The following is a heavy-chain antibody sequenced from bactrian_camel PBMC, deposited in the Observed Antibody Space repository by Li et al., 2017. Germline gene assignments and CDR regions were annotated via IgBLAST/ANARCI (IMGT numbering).Heavy chain of an antibody. CDR3: AARQTISSPCPRDTKTYTY. Sequence: HVQLVESGGGSVQPGGSLRLSCGASGHTYSSNCMGWFRQAPGKEREGVAFIGFGGVTSYADSMKGRFTISRDSAKNTLYLQMNSLKPEDTAIYYCAARQTISSPCPRDTKTYTYWGQGTQVTVS. CDR1: GHTYSSNC. V-gene: IGHV3S53*01. CDR2: IGFGGVT. J-gene: IGHJ4*01.